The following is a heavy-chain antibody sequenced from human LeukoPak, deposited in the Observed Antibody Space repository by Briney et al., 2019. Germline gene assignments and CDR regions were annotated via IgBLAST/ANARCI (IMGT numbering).Heavy chain of an antibody. Sequence: GSLRLSCAASGFTFSSYGMHWVRQAPGKGLEWVAVIWYDGSNKYYADSVKGRFTISRDNSKNTPYLQMNSLRAEDTAVYYCARSMAVAGYFDYWGQGTLVTVSS. CDR1: GFTFSSYG. CDR2: IWYDGSNK. J-gene: IGHJ4*02. D-gene: IGHD6-19*01. CDR3: ARSMAVAGYFDY. V-gene: IGHV3-33*01.